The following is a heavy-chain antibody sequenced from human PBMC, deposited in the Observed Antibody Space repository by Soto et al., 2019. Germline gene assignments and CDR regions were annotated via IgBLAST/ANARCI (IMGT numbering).Heavy chain of an antibody. Sequence: SETLSLTCTVYGGSLSRYYWAWIRQPPGKGLEWIGYVYSGGSTFYNPSLESRVTISRDTSKNQFSLRLTSVTAADTAVYYCARAPRSGDCFDSWAQGILVTVSS. CDR2: VYSGGST. CDR1: GGSLSRYY. J-gene: IGHJ4*02. D-gene: IGHD1-26*01. CDR3: ARAPRSGDCFDS. V-gene: IGHV4-59*01.